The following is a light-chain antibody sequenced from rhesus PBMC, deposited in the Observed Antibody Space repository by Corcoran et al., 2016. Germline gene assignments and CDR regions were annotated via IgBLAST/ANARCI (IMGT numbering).Light chain of an antibody. CDR2: RAS. CDR1: LDIANW. J-gene: IGKJ2*01. CDR3: QQHDNSPYI. V-gene: IGKV1-69*01. Sequence: DIQMTQSPSSLSASVGDRVTITCRASLDIANWLAWYQQKPGKPPKLLLYRASNLETGVPLRFIGGGYGADCTLTISSLQPEDIATYFCQQHDNSPYIFGQGTTVEIK.